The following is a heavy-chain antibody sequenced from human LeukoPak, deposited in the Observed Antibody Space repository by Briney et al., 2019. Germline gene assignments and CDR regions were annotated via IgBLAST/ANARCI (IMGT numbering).Heavy chain of an antibody. J-gene: IGHJ4*02. CDR3: ARSVDIDGSGWLDY. CDR1: GASITIVGYY. D-gene: IGHD5-12*01. Sequence: PSDTLSLTCTVSGASITIVGYYWHWTRQHPGKGLDWIRDVYYSGRTYYNPSLKSRVTISVDTSKNQFSLKLSSVAAADTAVYYCARSVDIDGSGWLDYWGQGTLVTVSS. V-gene: IGHV4-31*03. CDR2: VYYSGRT.